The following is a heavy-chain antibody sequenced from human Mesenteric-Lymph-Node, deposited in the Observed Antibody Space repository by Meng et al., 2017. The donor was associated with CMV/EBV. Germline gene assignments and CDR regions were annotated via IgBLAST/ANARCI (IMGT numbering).Heavy chain of an antibody. J-gene: IGHJ5*02. V-gene: IGHV1-18*04. CDR1: GFPFTSYS. D-gene: IGHD2-8*01. CDR2: ISAYNGNT. Sequence: ASVKVSCKASGFPFTSYSFTWVRQAPGQGLEWLGWISAYNGNTNYAQIVQGRVTMTTDTSTTTAYMELRSLRSDDPAVYYCARDDVSRNCFDPWGQGTLVTVSS. CDR3: ARDDVSRNCFDP.